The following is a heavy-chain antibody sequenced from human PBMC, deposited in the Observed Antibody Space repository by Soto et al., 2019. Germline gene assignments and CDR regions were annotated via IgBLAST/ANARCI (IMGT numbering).Heavy chain of an antibody. CDR3: ARAPGDFWSGYFGPAGYGIDV. D-gene: IGHD3-3*01. J-gene: IGHJ6*02. V-gene: IGHV1-8*01. Sequence: QVQLVQSGAEVKKPGASVKVSCKASGYTFTSYDINWVRQATGQGLEWMGWMNPNSGNTGYAQKFQGRVTMTRNTSISTAYIELSSLRPEDTAVYYCARAPGDFWSGYFGPAGYGIDVWGQGTTVTVSS. CDR2: MNPNSGNT. CDR1: GYTFTSYD.